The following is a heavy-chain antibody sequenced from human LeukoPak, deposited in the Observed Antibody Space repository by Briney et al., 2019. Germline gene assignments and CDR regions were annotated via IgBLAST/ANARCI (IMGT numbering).Heavy chain of an antibody. CDR1: GFTFSSYA. CDR3: AKDRPNYYGSNGHYYKLNGDC. V-gene: IGHV3-23*01. J-gene: IGHJ4*02. D-gene: IGHD3-22*01. Sequence: GGSLRLSCAASGFTFSSYAMSWVRQAPRKGLEWASSITSSGAATYYADSVKGRFTISRDNSDNTLYLQMNSLRAEDTAVYYCAKDRPNYYGSNGHYYKLNGDCWGQGTLVTVSS. CDR2: ITSSGAAT.